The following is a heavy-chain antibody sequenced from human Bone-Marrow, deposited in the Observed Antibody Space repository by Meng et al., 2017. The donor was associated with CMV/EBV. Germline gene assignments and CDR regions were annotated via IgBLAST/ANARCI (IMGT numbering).Heavy chain of an antibody. D-gene: IGHD6-19*01. CDR3: AKVMSRGTSGWYFDAFDI. CDR1: GFTFRNYW. CDR2: MKHDGSEK. V-gene: IGHV3-7*01. J-gene: IGHJ3*02. Sequence: GGSLRLSCAASGFTFRNYWMSWVRQAPGKGLEWVANMKHDGSEKYYVDSVKGRFTISRDNAKNSLYLQMNSLRAEDTAVYYCAKVMSRGTSGWYFDAFDIWGQGTMVTVSS.